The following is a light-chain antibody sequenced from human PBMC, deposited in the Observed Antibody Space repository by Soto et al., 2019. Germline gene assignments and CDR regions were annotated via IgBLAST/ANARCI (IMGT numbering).Light chain of an antibody. V-gene: IGKV1-5*03. CDR3: QHFYTYPFT. CDR1: QSISNF. Sequence: DIQMTQSPSTLSASVGDRVTITCRASQSISNFLAWYQRRPGKAPKLLIYRASGLERGVPSRFIGGGSGTEFTLTISSLQPDDFATYFCQHFYTYPFTFGGGTKVEIK. CDR2: RAS. J-gene: IGKJ4*01.